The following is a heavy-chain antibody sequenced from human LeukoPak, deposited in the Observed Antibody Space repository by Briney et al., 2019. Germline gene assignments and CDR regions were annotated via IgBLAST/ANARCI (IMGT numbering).Heavy chain of an antibody. J-gene: IGHJ4*02. D-gene: IGHD1-26*01. Sequence: ASVKVSCKASGYTFTSYYMYWVRQAPGQGLEWMGWINPSSGVTKYAQKFQGRVTMTRDTSISTSYMELNSLRSEDTAVYYCARGEYSGSYYYFAYWGQGTLVTVSS. CDR3: ARGEYSGSYYYFAY. CDR1: GYTFTSYY. CDR2: INPSSGVT. V-gene: IGHV1-2*02.